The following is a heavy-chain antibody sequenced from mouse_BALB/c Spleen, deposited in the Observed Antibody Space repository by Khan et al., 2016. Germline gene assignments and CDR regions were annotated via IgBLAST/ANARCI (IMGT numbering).Heavy chain of an antibody. J-gene: IGHJ4*01. CDR2: IRTKANNHAT. Sequence: EVQLQESGGGLVQPGGSMKLSCTASGFTLSDAWMDWVRQSPEKGLEWVAEIRTKANNHATYYAESVKGRFSISRDDSKSNVYMQMNSLRPDDTVIYYCTRRGIAMDYWGQGTSVTVSS. CDR1: GFTLSDAW. CDR3: TRRGIAMDY. V-gene: IGHV6-6*01.